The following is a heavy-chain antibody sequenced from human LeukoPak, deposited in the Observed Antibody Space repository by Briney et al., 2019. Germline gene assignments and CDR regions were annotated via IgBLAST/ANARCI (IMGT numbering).Heavy chain of an antibody. CDR3: ARAQRDDFWSGPPFFGGYHYGMDV. V-gene: IGHV1-46*01. CDR1: GYTFTSYY. Sequence: ASVKVSCKASGYTFTSYYMHWVRQAPGQGLEWMGIINPSGGSTSYAQKFQGRVTMTRDTSTSTVYMELSSLRSEDTAVYYCARAQRDDFWSGPPFFGGYHYGMDVWGQGTTVTVSS. CDR2: INPSGGST. J-gene: IGHJ6*02. D-gene: IGHD3-3*01.